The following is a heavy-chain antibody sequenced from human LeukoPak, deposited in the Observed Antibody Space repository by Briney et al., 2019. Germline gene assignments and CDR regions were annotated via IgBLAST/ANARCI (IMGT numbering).Heavy chain of an antibody. D-gene: IGHD6-13*01. CDR3: ARGGIAAAGFGYYYYGMDV. CDR1: GLTFSTYS. J-gene: IGHJ6*02. CDR2: IYSGGST. Sequence: GGSLRLSCAASGLTFSTYSMTWVRQAPGRGLEWVSVIYSGGSTYYADSVKGRFTISRDNSKNTLYLQMNSLRAEDTAVYYCARGGIAAAGFGYYYYGMDVWGQGTTVTVSS. V-gene: IGHV3-53*01.